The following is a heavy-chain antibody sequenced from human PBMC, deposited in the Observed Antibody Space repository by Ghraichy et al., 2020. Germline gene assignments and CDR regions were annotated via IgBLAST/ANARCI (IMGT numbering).Heavy chain of an antibody. CDR2: ISSSSSYI. V-gene: IGHV3-21*01. J-gene: IGHJ6*02. D-gene: IGHD1-26*01. CDR1: GFTFSSYS. CDR3: ARVGGEEGWELLRDYYYYGMDV. Sequence: GGSLRLSCAASGFTFSSYSMNWVRQAPGKGLEWVSSISSSSSYIYYADSVKGRFTISRDNAKNSLYLQMNSLRAEDTAVYYCARVGGEEGWELLRDYYYYGMDVWGQGTTVTVSS.